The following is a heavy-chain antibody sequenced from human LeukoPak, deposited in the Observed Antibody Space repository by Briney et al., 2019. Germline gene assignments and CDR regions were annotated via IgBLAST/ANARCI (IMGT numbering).Heavy chain of an antibody. CDR3: ARAAPDAFDI. Sequence: SETLSLTCTVSGGSISSGGYYWRWIRQHPGKGLEWIAYIYYSGNTYYSPSLKSRVTISVDTSKNQFSLKLSSVTATDTAVYYCARAAPDAFDIWGQGTMVTVSS. J-gene: IGHJ3*02. CDR2: IYYSGNT. CDR1: GGSISSGGYY. V-gene: IGHV4-31*03.